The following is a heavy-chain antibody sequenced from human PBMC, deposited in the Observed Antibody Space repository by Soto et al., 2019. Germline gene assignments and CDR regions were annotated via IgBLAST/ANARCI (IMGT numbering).Heavy chain of an antibody. D-gene: IGHD5-12*01. CDR2: ISSSSSYT. V-gene: IGHV3-11*06. CDR1: GFTFSDYY. J-gene: IGHJ2*01. Sequence: GGSLRLSCAASGFTFSDYYMSWIRQAPGKGLEWVSYISSSSSYTNYADSVKGRFTISRDNAKNSLYLQMNSLRAEDTAVYYCASNPPGSDWYFDLWGRGTLVTVSS. CDR3: ASNPPGSDWYFDL.